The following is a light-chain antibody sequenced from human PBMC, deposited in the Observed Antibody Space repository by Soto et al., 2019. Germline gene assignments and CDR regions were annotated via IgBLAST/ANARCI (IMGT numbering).Light chain of an antibody. Sequence: EIVMTQSPATLSVSPGERATLSCRASQSVSSSLAWYQQKPGQAPRLLISGASTRATGLPARFSGSGSGTEFTLTIRNLKSEDFAIYYCQQYNKFPWTFGQGTKVEIK. CDR1: QSVSSS. CDR2: GAS. J-gene: IGKJ1*01. V-gene: IGKV3-15*01. CDR3: QQYNKFPWT.